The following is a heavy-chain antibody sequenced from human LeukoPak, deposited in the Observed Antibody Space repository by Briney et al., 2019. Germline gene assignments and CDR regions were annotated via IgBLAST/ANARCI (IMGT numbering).Heavy chain of an antibody. J-gene: IGHJ5*02. D-gene: IGHD6-13*01. CDR2: IYTSGST. CDR1: GGSISSYY. V-gene: IGHV4-4*07. CDR3: ARGQQHSSSWSWFDP. Sequence: SETLSLTCTVSGGSISSYYWSWIRQPAGKGLEWIGRIYTSGSTNYNPSLKGRVTMSVDTSKNQFSLKLSSVTAADTAVYYCARGQQHSSSWSWFDPWGQGTLVTVSS.